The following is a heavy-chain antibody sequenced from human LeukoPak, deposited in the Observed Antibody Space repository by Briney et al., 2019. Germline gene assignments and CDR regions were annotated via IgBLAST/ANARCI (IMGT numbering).Heavy chain of an antibody. Sequence: GGSLRLSCAASGFTFSSFALSWVRHAPGKGLEWVSAISGSGAGTYYADSVKGRFTISRDNSKNTLYLQMNSLRAEDTAVYYCATYYYDSSGYRSDFDYWGQGTLVTVSS. CDR3: ATYYYDSSGYRSDFDY. D-gene: IGHD3-22*01. J-gene: IGHJ4*02. CDR2: ISGSGAGT. CDR1: GFTFSSFA. V-gene: IGHV3-23*01.